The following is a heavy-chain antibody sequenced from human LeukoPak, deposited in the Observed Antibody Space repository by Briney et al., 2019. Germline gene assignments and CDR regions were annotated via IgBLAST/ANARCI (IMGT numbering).Heavy chain of an antibody. Sequence: SQTLLLTCAISGDSVSSNSTGWSWIRQPPSRGREWRRRTYNRCKWYNEDAVSVRSRITINTDKAQNQLSLQMNSVTPEDTALYYCARGGVVRGTINRQIALDIWGQGIMVTVSS. CDR1: GDSVSSNSTG. V-gene: IGHV6-1*01. CDR3: ARGGVVRGTINRQIALDI. CDR2: TYNRCKWYN. D-gene: IGHD3-10*01. J-gene: IGHJ3*02.